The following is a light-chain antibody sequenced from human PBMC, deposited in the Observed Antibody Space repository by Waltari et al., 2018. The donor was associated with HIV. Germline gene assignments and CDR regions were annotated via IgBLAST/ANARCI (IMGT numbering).Light chain of an antibody. CDR2: DNH. CDR1: TSNIGHHF. V-gene: IGLV1-51*01. CDR3: GTWDTSLNAGV. J-gene: IGLJ2*01. Sequence: QSVLTQPPAVSAAPGQKVTISCSGTTSNIGHHFVSWYQKLPGTAPKLLIFDNHKRPSGVSDRFSASKSATSATLDITGLHTGDEAEYYCGTWDTSLNAGVFGGGTKVSVL.